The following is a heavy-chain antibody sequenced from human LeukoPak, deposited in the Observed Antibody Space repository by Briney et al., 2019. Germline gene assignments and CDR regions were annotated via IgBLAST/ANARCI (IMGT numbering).Heavy chain of an antibody. J-gene: IGHJ4*02. CDR1: GITFSIYT. D-gene: IGHD5-12*01. V-gene: IGHV3-23*01. Sequence: GGSLRLSCAASGITFSIYTMSWVRQAPGKGLEWVSATVGSGRNTYYADSVKGRFTISRDNSKNTLYLQMNSLRAGDTAVYHCAKEGGYDGVDWWGQGTLVTVSS. CDR3: AKEGGYDGVDW. CDR2: TVGSGRNT.